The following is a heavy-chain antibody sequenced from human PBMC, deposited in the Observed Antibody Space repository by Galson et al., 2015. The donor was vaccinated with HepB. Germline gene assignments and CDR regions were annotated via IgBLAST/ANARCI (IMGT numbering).Heavy chain of an antibody. CDR2: IIPIFGTA. CDR3: AIHRDDYYDSSGYYSYYFDY. D-gene: IGHD3-22*01. Sequence: SVKVSCKASGGTFSSYAISWVRQAPGQGLEWMGGIIPIFGTANYAQKFQGRVTITADESTSTAYMELSSLRSEDTAVYYCAIHRDDYYDSSGYYSYYFDYWGQGTLVTVSS. J-gene: IGHJ4*02. CDR1: GGTFSSYA. V-gene: IGHV1-69*13.